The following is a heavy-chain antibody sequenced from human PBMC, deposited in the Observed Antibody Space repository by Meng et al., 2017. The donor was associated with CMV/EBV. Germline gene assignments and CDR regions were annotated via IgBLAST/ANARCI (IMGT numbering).Heavy chain of an antibody. D-gene: IGHD1-14*01. Sequence: VQLQESGPGRVKPSQTLSLTCTGSGGSISSGDYYWSWIRQPPGKGLEWIGYIYYSGSTYYNPSLKSRVTISVDTSKNQFSLKLSSVTAADTAVYYCARVTSRVAGAFDYWGQGTLVTVSS. CDR3: ARVTSRVAGAFDY. V-gene: IGHV4-30-4*08. CDR1: GGSISSGDYY. CDR2: IYYSGST. J-gene: IGHJ4*02.